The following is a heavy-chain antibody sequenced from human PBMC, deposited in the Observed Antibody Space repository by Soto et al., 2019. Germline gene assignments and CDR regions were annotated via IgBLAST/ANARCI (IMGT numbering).Heavy chain of an antibody. CDR3: ARDQGGVAGTPFHWFDP. Sequence: PGGSLRLSCAASGFTFSSYSMNWVRQAPGKGLEWVSYISSSSTIYYADSVKGRFTISRDNAKNSLYLQMNSLRDEDTAVYYCARDQGGVAGTPFHWFDPWRQGTLVTVSS. J-gene: IGHJ5*02. V-gene: IGHV3-48*02. D-gene: IGHD6-19*01. CDR2: ISSSSTI. CDR1: GFTFSSYS.